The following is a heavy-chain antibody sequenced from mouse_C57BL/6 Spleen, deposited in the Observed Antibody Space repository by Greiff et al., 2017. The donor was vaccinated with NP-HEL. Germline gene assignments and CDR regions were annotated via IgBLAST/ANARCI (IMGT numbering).Heavy chain of an antibody. CDR2: ISSGGDYI. CDR1: GFTFSSYA. J-gene: IGHJ1*03. D-gene: IGHD5-1-1*01. V-gene: IGHV5-9-1*02. Sequence: EVKLEESGEGLVKPGGSLKLSCAASGFTFSSYAMSWVRQTPEKRLEWVAYISSGGDYIYYADTVKGRFTISRDNARNTLYLQMSSLKSEDTAMYYCTRDTYSNWYFDVWGTGTTVTVSS. CDR3: TRDTYSNWYFDV.